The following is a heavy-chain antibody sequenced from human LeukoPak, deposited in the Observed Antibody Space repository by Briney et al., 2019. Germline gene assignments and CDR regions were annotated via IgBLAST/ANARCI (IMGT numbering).Heavy chain of an antibody. V-gene: IGHV3-7*01. J-gene: IGHJ6*02. Sequence: PGGSLRLSCAASGFTFSSYWMSWVRQAPGKGLEWVANIKQDGSEKYYVDSVKGRFTISRDNAKNSLYLQMNSLRAEDTAVYYCARDSSGWYSSYYYYGMDVWGQGTTVTVSS. D-gene: IGHD6-19*01. CDR3: ARDSSGWYSSYYYYGMDV. CDR2: IKQDGSEK. CDR1: GFTFSSYW.